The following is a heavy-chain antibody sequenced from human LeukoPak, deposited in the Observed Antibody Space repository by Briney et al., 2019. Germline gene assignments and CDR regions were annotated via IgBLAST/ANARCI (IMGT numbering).Heavy chain of an antibody. D-gene: IGHD6-19*01. CDR2: INTDGTVT. J-gene: IGHJ4*02. CDR3: ATKQWLAPPPDS. V-gene: IGHV3-74*01. Sequence: PGGSLRLSCAASGFTFSKYWMLWVRQAPGKELESASRINTDGTVTTYADSVKGRLTVSRDNADNTMFLQMNSVRDEDTAVYYCATKQWLAPPPDSWGQGTPVTVSS. CDR1: GFTFSKYW.